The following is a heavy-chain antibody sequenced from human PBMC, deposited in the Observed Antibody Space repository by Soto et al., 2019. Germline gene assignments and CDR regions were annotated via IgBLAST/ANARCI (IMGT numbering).Heavy chain of an antibody. CDR3: RTQWMD. J-gene: IGHJ4*02. D-gene: IGHD6-19*01. V-gene: IGHV3-15*01. CDR2: IKKKTDGGTA. CDR1: VFTFSNAW. Sequence: VGSLRLSCAASVFTFSNAWMSWVRQSPGKGLEWLGLIKKKTDGGTADYAAPVKGRFTISRDDSKNTLYLQMNSLKTEDTAVYYCRTQWMDWRQGTLVTVSS.